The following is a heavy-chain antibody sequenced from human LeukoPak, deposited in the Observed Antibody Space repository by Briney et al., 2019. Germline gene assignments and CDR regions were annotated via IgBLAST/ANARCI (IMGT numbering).Heavy chain of an antibody. J-gene: IGHJ4*02. V-gene: IGHV5-51*01. CDR3: ARHAQIDGYSSGRSHFDY. CDR1: RYSFNNYW. CDR2: IYPGDSDT. D-gene: IGHD6-19*01. Sequence: GESLKISCKGSRYSFNNYWIGWVRQMPGKALEWMGIIYPGDSDTRYSPSFQGQVTISADKSISTAYLQWSSLKASDTAMYYCARHAQIDGYSSGRSHFDYWGQGTLVTVSS.